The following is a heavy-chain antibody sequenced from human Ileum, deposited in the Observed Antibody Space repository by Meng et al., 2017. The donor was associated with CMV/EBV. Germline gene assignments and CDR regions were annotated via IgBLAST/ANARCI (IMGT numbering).Heavy chain of an antibody. Sequence: SCAASGSSFSPCWLHWVRQAPGRGLVWVSHIGPDESATNYAGSVKRRFTISRNNAKNTLYLQMSSLGVEDTAFYFCARDPVRTSSPWGQGTLVTVSS. J-gene: IGHJ5*02. CDR3: ARDPVRTSSP. V-gene: IGHV3-74*01. D-gene: IGHD6-6*01. CDR2: IGPDESAT. CDR1: GSSFSPCW.